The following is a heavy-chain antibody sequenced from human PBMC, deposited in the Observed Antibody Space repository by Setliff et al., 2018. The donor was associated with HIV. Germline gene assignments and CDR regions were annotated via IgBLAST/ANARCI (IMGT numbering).Heavy chain of an antibody. V-gene: IGHV4-61*02. CDR1: GGSISSGSYY. CDR3: ARDGMVRGSKAFGY. CDR2: IYTSGST. Sequence: TLSLTCTVSGGSISSGSYYWSWIRQPAGKGLEWIGRIYTSGSTNYNPSLKSRVTISVDTSKNQFSLKLSSVTAADTAVYYCARDGMVRGSKAFGYWGQGTLVTVS. J-gene: IGHJ4*02. D-gene: IGHD3-10*01.